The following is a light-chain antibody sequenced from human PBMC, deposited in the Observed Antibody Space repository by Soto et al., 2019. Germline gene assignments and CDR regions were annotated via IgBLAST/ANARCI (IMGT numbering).Light chain of an antibody. CDR3: QQYGSSGT. V-gene: IGKV3-20*01. Sequence: EIVLTQSPGTLSLSPGERATLSCRASQSVSSSYLAWYQQKPGQAPRLLIYGASSRATGIPDRFSGSGSGTEFTLTISSLQPEDFAVYYCQQYGSSGTFGQGTKVDIK. CDR2: GAS. CDR1: QSVSSSY. J-gene: IGKJ1*01.